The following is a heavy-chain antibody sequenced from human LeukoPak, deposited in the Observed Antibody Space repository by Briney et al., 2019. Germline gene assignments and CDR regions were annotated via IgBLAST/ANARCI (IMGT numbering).Heavy chain of an antibody. D-gene: IGHD6-19*01. J-gene: IGHJ4*02. CDR3: ARGGRLTPFDY. V-gene: IGHV4-30-4*08. CDR1: GGSISSGSYY. CDR2: IYYSGST. Sequence: SQTLSLTCTVSGGSISSGSYYWSWIRQPPGKGLEWIGYIYYSGSTYYNPSLKSRVTISVDTSKNQFSLKLSSVTAADTAVYYCARGGRLTPFDYWGQGTLVTVSS.